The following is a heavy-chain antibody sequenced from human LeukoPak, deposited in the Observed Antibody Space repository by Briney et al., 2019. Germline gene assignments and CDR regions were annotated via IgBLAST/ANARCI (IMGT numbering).Heavy chain of an antibody. CDR1: GYTLTELS. CDR2: FDPEDGET. Sequence: ASVKVSCKVSGYTLTELSMHWVRQAPGKGFEWMGGFDPEDGETIYAQKFQGRVTMTEDTSTDTAYMELSSLRSEDTAVYYCATVDYYGSGSWGAFDIWGQGTMVTVSS. J-gene: IGHJ3*02. CDR3: ATVDYYGSGSWGAFDI. V-gene: IGHV1-24*01. D-gene: IGHD3-10*01.